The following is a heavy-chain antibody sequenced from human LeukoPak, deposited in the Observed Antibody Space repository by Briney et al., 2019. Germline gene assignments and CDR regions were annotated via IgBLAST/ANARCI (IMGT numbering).Heavy chain of an antibody. Sequence: GASVKVSCKASGYTFTSYDINWVRQATGQGLEWMGWMNPNSGNTGYAQKFQGRVTMTRNTSISTAYMELSSLRSEDTAVYYCARACSGGSCLLYYYYGMDVWGQGTTVTVSS. V-gene: IGHV1-8*01. D-gene: IGHD2-15*01. CDR1: GYTFTSYD. CDR2: MNPNSGNT. J-gene: IGHJ6*02. CDR3: ARACSGGSCLLYYYYGMDV.